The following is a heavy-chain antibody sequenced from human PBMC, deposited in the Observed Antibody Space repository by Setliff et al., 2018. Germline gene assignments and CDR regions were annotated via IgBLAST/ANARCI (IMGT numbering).Heavy chain of an antibody. CDR2: TSPYNGNT. CDR3: VRGPGPSVVVAMPFDR. J-gene: IGHJ4*02. D-gene: IGHD5-12*01. Sequence: GASVKVSCKTSGYNFITFGVSWVRQAPGQGLEWMGWTSPYNGNTNYAQRFQGRVTMTSDTSTTTVYMELTSLKSDDTAVYYCVRGPGPSVVVAMPFDRWGQGTLVTVSS. CDR1: GYNFITFG. V-gene: IGHV1-18*01.